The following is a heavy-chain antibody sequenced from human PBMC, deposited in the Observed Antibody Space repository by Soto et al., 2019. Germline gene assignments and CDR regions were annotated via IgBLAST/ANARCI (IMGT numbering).Heavy chain of an antibody. Sequence: GGSLRLSCAASGFTFSSYGMHWVRQAPGKGLEWVAVIWYDGSNKYYADSVKGRFTISRDNSKNTLYLEMNSLTDEDTAVYYCARDGKDCTNGVCHYSFDVWGQGTMVTVSS. CDR1: GFTFSSYG. D-gene: IGHD2-8*01. CDR2: IWYDGSNK. V-gene: IGHV3-33*01. CDR3: ARDGKDCTNGVCHYSFDV. J-gene: IGHJ3*01.